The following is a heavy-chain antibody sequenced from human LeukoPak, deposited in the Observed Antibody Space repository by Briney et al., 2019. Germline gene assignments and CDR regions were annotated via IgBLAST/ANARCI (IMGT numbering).Heavy chain of an antibody. CDR3: TTDEDWNYARKDV. CDR2: TVSEIDGGTT. CDR1: GFTFSSYA. D-gene: IGHD1-7*01. J-gene: IGHJ6*02. V-gene: IGHV3-15*04. Sequence: GGSLRLSCAASGFTFSSYAMSWVRQAPGKGLEWVGQTVSEIDGGTTDYATPVKGRFTISRDDSKSTLYLQMNSLKIEDTAVYYCTTDEDWNYARKDVWGQGATVIVSS.